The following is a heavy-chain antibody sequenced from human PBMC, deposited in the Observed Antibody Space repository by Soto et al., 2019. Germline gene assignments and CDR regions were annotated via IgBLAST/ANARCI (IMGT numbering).Heavy chain of an antibody. D-gene: IGHD2-8*01. V-gene: IGHV1-46*01. CDR3: AKKGCIYGVCKGDFDP. Sequence: QVQLVQSGAEVKNPGASVKVSCKAFGYTFTNYYIHWVRQAPGQGLEWVGIINPSDDTTSYAQKFQGRVTMTRDTSTSTVYMELSRLRSDDTAIYYCAKKGCIYGVCKGDFDPWGQGTLVTVSS. CDR1: GYTFTNYY. CDR2: INPSDDTT. J-gene: IGHJ5*02.